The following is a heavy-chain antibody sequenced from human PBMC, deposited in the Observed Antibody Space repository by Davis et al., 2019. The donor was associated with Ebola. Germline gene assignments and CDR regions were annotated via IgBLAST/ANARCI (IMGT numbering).Heavy chain of an antibody. CDR1: CGSLSSYY. Sequence: PSETLSPTSTVSCGSLSSYYWSWIRQPAGKGLEWIGRIYTSGSTNYNPSLKSRVTMSVDTSKNQFSLKLSSVTAADTAVYYCAREGGYCSGGSCYILDYWGQGTLVTVSS. J-gene: IGHJ4*02. V-gene: IGHV4-4*07. CDR3: AREGGYCSGGSCYILDY. D-gene: IGHD2-15*01. CDR2: IYTSGST.